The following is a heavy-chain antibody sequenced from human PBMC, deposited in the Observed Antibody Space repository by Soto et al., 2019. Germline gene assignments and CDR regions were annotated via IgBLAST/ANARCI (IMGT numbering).Heavy chain of an antibody. CDR1: GYSFTSYW. CDR2: IDPSDSYT. CDR3: ARYCSSTSCYPNGYYYYYGMDV. V-gene: IGHV5-10-1*01. D-gene: IGHD2-2*01. J-gene: IGHJ6*02. Sequence: PGESLKISCKGSGYSFTSYWISWVRQMPGKGLEWMGRIDPSDSYTNYSPSFQGHVTISADKSISTAYLQWSSLKASDTAMYYCARYCSSTSCYPNGYYYYYGMDVWGQGTTVTV.